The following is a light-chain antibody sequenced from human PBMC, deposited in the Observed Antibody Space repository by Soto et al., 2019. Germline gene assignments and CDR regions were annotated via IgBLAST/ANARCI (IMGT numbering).Light chain of an antibody. CDR3: CSYAGSSTWV. CDR1: RSDVGSYNF. V-gene: IGLV2-23*01. Sequence: SALTQPASVSGSPGQSITISCTGTRSDVGSYNFVSWYQQHPAKAPKLLIYEGSKRPSGVSNRFSGSKSGNTASLTISGLQPEDEADYYCCSYAGSSTWVFGGGTKLTVL. CDR2: EGS. J-gene: IGLJ2*01.